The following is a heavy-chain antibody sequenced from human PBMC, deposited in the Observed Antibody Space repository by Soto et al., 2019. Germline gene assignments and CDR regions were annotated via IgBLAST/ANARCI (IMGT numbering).Heavy chain of an antibody. CDR2: INHSGST. V-gene: IGHV4-34*01. J-gene: IGHJ6*02. CDR1: GGSFSGYD. Sequence: PSETLSLACAVYGGSFSGYDWSWIRQPPGKGLEWIGEINHSGSTNYNPSLKSRVTISVDTSKNQFSLKLSSVTAADTALYYCARGWPYYSYGMHVWGQVTAVT. CDR3: ARGWPYYSYGMHV.